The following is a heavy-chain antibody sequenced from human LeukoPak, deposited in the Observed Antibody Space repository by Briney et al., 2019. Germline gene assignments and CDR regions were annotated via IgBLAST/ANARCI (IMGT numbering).Heavy chain of an antibody. CDR2: IYYSGST. V-gene: IGHV4-59*12. Sequence: GSLRLSCAASGFTFSNYAMSWVRQAPGKGLEWIGYIYYSGSTNYNPSLKSRVTRSVDTSKNQFTLKLSSVTAADTAVYYCARGDFWSGSNFDYWGQGTLVTVSS. CDR3: ARGDFWSGSNFDY. D-gene: IGHD3-3*01. J-gene: IGHJ4*02. CDR1: GFTFSNYA.